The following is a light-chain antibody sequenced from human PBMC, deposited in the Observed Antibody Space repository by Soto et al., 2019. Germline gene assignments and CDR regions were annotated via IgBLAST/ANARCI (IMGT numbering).Light chain of an antibody. J-gene: IGKJ5*01. CDR3: QNYDSAPIT. Sequence: DIQLTQSPSLLSASVGDRVSITCRASQGISNYLAWYQQKPGKAPKVLIYAASTLQPGVPSRFSGSGSGTDFTLTINSLQPDDIATYYCQNYDSAPITFGQGTRLEIK. V-gene: IGKV1-27*01. CDR1: QGISNY. CDR2: AAS.